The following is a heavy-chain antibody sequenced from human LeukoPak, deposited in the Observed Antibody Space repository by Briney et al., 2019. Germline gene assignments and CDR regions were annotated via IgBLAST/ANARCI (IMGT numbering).Heavy chain of an antibody. CDR2: IYYTGNT. CDR3: ARHSVQGVGPVDY. D-gene: IGHD3-10*01. Sequence: KPSETLSLTCTISGASISNSYYYWGWIRQPPGKGLRWIGSIYYTGNTYYNPSLKSRVTISVDPSKNQFSLMLSSVTAADTAVYYCARHSVQGVGPVDYWGQGTLVTVSS. J-gene: IGHJ4*02. CDR1: GASISNSYYY. V-gene: IGHV4-39*01.